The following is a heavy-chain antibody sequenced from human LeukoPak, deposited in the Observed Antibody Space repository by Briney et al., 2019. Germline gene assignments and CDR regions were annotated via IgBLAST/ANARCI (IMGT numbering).Heavy chain of an antibody. CDR1: GLTSSNYA. CDR3: AKGGWGSYSEY. D-gene: IGHD3-16*01. J-gene: IGHJ4*02. CDR2: ISGSGDNT. Sequence: GGSLRLSCAASGLTSSNYAMSWVRQAPGKGLEWVSSISGSGDNTYYADSVKGRFTISRDNSKNTLYLQLNSLRAEDTAVYYCAKGGWGSYSEYWGQGTLVTVSS. V-gene: IGHV3-23*01.